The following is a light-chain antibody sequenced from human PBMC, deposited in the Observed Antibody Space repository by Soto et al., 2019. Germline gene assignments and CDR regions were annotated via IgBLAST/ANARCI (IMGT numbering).Light chain of an antibody. V-gene: IGLV2-11*01. CDR1: YSDVGAYNY. J-gene: IGLJ1*01. CDR2: DVT. Sequence: QSALTQLRSVSGSPGQSVTISCTGTYSDVGAYNYVSWYQQHPNKAPKLMIYDVTERPSGVPDRFSGSKSGNTASLTISGLQADDEADYYCCSFAGNYIYVFGTGTKVTVL. CDR3: CSFAGNYIYV.